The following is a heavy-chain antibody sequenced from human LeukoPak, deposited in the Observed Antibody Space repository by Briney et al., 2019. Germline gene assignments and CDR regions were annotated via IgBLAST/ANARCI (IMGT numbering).Heavy chain of an antibody. CDR1: GFTLCSYL. V-gene: IGHV3-7*01. CDR2: IKQDGSEK. D-gene: IGHD3-22*01. Sequence: GGGPRLSCSASGFTLCSYLMSLVRPAPGEGLEWVANIKQDGSEKYYVDSVKGRFTISRDNAKNSLYLQMNSLRAEDTAVYYCAREDGYDSRWGQGTLVTVSS. CDR3: AREDGYDSR. J-gene: IGHJ4*02.